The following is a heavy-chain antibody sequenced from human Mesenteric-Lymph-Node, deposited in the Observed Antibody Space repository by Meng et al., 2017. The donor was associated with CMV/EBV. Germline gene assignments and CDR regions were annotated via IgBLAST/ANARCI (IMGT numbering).Heavy chain of an antibody. CDR2: IAFDGTSE. J-gene: IGHJ4*02. V-gene: IGHV3-30-3*01. CDR1: GFSFSSYS. Sequence: GGSLRLSCAASGFSFSSYSLHWVRQAPGKGLDWVGRIAFDGTSEYNTDSVKGRFTISRDNSKNTLYLQMNSLRAEDTAVYYCARGSYGSGSFYPQPFDYWGQGTLVTVSS. D-gene: IGHD3-10*01. CDR3: ARGSYGSGSFYPQPFDY.